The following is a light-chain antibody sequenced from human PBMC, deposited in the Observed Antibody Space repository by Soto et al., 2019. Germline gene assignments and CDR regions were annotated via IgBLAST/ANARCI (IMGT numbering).Light chain of an antibody. CDR3: QQYNLWPPL. V-gene: IGKV3-15*01. J-gene: IGKJ5*01. Sequence: EIVTTQSPATLSVSPGEGVTLSCRASQSVSSKLAWYQHKPGQAPRLLIYGASTRATGIPARFSGSGSGTEFTLTISSLQSEDVAVYYCQQYNLWPPLFGQGTRLEIK. CDR2: GAS. CDR1: QSVSSK.